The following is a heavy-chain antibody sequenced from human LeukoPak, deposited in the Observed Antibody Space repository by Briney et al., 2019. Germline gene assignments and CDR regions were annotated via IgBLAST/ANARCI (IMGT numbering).Heavy chain of an antibody. CDR1: GYTFTNYY. Sequence: ASVKVSCKASGYTFTNYYMHWVRQAPGQGLEWMGIINPSGGSTSYAQKFQGRVTMTRDTSTSTVYMELSSLRSEDTAVYYCARDRARIAAAGTPGWFDPWGQGTLVTVSS. V-gene: IGHV1-46*01. CDR3: ARDRARIAAAGTPGWFDP. J-gene: IGHJ5*02. CDR2: INPSGGST. D-gene: IGHD6-13*01.